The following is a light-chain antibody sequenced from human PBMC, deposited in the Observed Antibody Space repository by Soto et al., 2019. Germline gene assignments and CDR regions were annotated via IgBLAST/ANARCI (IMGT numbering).Light chain of an antibody. J-gene: IGKJ1*01. CDR1: QSVSSG. CDR2: KAS. CDR3: QHQT. V-gene: IGKV1-5*03. Sequence: DIQMTQSPSTLSASVGDRVAITCRASQSVSSGLAWCQQKPGKAPKLLIYKASSLESGVPSRFSGSGSGTEFTLTISSLQPDDFATYYCQHQTFGQGTKVDNK.